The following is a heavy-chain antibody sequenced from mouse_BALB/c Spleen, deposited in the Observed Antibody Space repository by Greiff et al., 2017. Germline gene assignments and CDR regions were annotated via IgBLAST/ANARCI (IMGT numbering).Heavy chain of an antibody. CDR3: ATSYGFYAMDY. D-gene: IGHD1-1*02. CDR1: GFSLTSYG. J-gene: IGHJ4*01. CDR2: IWSGGST. V-gene: IGHV2-2*02. Sequence: VHLVESGPGLVQPSQSLSITCTVSGFSLTSYGVHWVRQSPGKGLEWLGVIWSGGSTDYNAAFISRLSISKDNSKSQVFFKMNSLQANDTAIYYCATSYGFYAMDYWGQGTSVTVSS.